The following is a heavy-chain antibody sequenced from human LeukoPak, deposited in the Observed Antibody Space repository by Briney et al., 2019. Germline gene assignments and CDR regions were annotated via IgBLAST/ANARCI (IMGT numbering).Heavy chain of an antibody. CDR3: ARHESGSYDFDYFDY. Sequence: SETLSLTCAVYGGSFSGYYWSWIRQPPGKGLEWIGEINHSGSTNYNPSLKSRVTISVDTSKNQFSLKLSSVTAADTAVYYCARHESGSYDFDYFDYWGQGTLVTVSS. CDR1: GGSFSGYY. V-gene: IGHV4-34*01. D-gene: IGHD1-26*01. J-gene: IGHJ4*02. CDR2: INHSGST.